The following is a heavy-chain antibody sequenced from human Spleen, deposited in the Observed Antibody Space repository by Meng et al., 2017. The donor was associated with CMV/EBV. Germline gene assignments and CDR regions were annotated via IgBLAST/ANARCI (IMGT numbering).Heavy chain of an antibody. CDR2: IRYDGSHK. D-gene: IGHD6-19*01. J-gene: IGHJ4*02. CDR1: GFTFSSYG. V-gene: IGHV3-30*02. Sequence: GGSLRLSCAASGFTFSSYGLHWVRQAPGKGLEWVAFIRYDGSHKYYADSVKGRFTISRDNSKNTLYLQMKSLRAEDTAVYYCARGGRQWTYWGQGTLVTVS. CDR3: ARGGRQWTY.